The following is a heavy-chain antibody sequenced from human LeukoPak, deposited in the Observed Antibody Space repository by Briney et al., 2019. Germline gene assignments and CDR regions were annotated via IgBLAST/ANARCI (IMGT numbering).Heavy chain of an antibody. V-gene: IGHV3-43*01. CDR3: SLTDY. J-gene: IGHJ4*02. D-gene: IGHD4/OR15-4a*01. CDR1: GFAFDDYT. Sequence: GGSLRLSCAASGFAFDDYTMHWARQAPGKGLEWVSLISWNGGSTYYADSVKGRFTISRDNSKNTLYLQMNSLRAEDTAVYYCSLTDYWGQGTLVTVSS. CDR2: ISWNGGST.